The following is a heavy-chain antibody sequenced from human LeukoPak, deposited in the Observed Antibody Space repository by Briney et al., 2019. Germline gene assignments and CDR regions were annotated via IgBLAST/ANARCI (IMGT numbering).Heavy chain of an antibody. V-gene: IGHV3-49*03. D-gene: IGHD5-24*01. CDR3: GRIEKAANANYYYYMDV. CDR1: GFTFGDYT. J-gene: IGHJ6*03. CDR2: VRKKASGGTT. Sequence: GGSLRLSCTASGFTFGDYTMNWFRQAPGKGLEWVGLVRKKASGGTTDYAASVKGRSTISRDDSESIAYLQMDSVRTEDSAVYYCGRIEKAANANYYYYMDVWGKGTTVTVSS.